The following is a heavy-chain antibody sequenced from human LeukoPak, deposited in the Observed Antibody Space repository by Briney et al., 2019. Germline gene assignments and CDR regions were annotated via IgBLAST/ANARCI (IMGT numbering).Heavy chain of an antibody. D-gene: IGHD5-12*01. V-gene: IGHV3-23*01. CDR2: ITGSGGST. CDR1: GFTFSIYA. Sequence: GGALRLSCAASGFTFSIYAMTWVRQAPGKGLQWFSAITGSGGSTYYADSVKGRFTISRDNSKNTLYLRMNGLRAEDTAVYYCATLPRGPTGYVGYGGEDYWGQGTLVTVSS. CDR3: ATLPRGPTGYVGYGGEDY. J-gene: IGHJ4*02.